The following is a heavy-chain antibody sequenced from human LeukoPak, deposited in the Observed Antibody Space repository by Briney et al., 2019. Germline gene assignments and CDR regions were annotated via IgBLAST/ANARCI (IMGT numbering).Heavy chain of an antibody. CDR1: GGSISSYY. CDR2: IYYSGST. D-gene: IGHD6-13*01. V-gene: IGHV4-59*08. J-gene: IGHJ5*02. Sequence: PSETLSLTCTVSGGSISSYYWSWIRQPPGKGLEWIGYIYYSGSTNYNPSLKSRVTISVDTSKNQFSLKLSSVTAADTAVYYCARCIAAAGNNWFDPWGQGTLVTVSS. CDR3: ARCIAAAGNNWFDP.